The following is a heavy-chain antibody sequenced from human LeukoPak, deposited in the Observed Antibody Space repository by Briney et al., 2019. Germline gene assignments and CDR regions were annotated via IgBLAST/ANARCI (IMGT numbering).Heavy chain of an antibody. V-gene: IGHV4-34*01. J-gene: IGHJ2*01. Sequence: PSETLDVIRAVYGGSFSGYYGRWIRQPAGKGLEVVGDIHYTGSTHYNPSLKSRVTISGDTSKNQFSLKLTSVTAADTAVYYCARDGYRPVAGYFDLWGRGTLVTVSS. D-gene: IGHD6-19*01. CDR3: ARDGYRPVAGYFDL. CDR1: GGSFSGYY. CDR2: IHYTGST.